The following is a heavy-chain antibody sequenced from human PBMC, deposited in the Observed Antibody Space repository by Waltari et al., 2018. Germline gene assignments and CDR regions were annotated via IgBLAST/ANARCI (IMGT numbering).Heavy chain of an antibody. CDR1: GGSFSGYY. D-gene: IGHD5-18*01. V-gene: IGHV4-34*01. Sequence: QGQLQQWGAGLLTPSETLSLTCAVYGGSFSGYYWSWISQPQGQGLEWIGEINQSGSNNYNPSLKSRVTISVDTSKNQFSLKLSSVTAADTAVYYCARDVYRTAIYYYYYYMDVWGKGTTVTVSS. CDR3: ARDVYRTAIYYYYYYMDV. J-gene: IGHJ6*03. CDR2: INQSGSN.